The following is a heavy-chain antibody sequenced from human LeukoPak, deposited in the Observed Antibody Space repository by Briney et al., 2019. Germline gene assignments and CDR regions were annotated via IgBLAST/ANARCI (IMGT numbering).Heavy chain of an antibody. Sequence: SETLSLTCTVSGGSISSGSYYWSWIRQPAGKGLEWIGRIYTSGSTNYNPSLKSRVTISVDTSKNQFSLMLSSVTAADTAVYYCARDGSSSWTDYGMDVWGQGTTVTVSS. CDR2: IYTSGST. V-gene: IGHV4-61*02. CDR1: GGSISSGSYY. J-gene: IGHJ6*02. D-gene: IGHD6-13*01. CDR3: ARDGSSSWTDYGMDV.